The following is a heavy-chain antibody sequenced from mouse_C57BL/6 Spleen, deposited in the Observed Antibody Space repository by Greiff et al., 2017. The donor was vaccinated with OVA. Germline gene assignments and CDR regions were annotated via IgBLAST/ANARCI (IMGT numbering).Heavy chain of an antibody. CDR3: TRLVTTSWVYFDY. J-gene: IGHJ2*01. Sequence: QVQLQQPGAELVKPGASVKLSCKASGYTFTSYWMHWVKQRPGRGLEWIGRIDPNSGGTKYNEKFKSKATLTVDKPSSTAYRQLSSLTSEDSAVYYCTRLVTTSWVYFDYWGQGTTLTVSS. CDR1: GYTFTSYW. CDR2: IDPNSGGT. D-gene: IGHD2-2*01. V-gene: IGHV1-72*01.